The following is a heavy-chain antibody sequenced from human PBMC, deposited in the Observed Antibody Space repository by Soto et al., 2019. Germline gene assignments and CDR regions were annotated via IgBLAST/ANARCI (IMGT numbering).Heavy chain of an antibody. Sequence: GGSLRLSCAASGFTFSSYGMHWVRRAPGKGLGWVAVISYDGRNKYYADAVKGRFTISRDNSKNTLYLQMSSLRAEDTAVYYCVKDGSSGWPYFYDMDVWGQGTTVTVSS. V-gene: IGHV3-30*18. CDR3: VKDGSSGWPYFYDMDV. J-gene: IGHJ6*02. D-gene: IGHD6-19*01. CDR2: ISYDGRNK. CDR1: GFTFSSYG.